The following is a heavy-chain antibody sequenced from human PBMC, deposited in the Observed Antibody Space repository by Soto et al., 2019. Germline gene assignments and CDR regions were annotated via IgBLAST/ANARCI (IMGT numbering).Heavy chain of an antibody. Sequence: EAQLLESGGDLVQPGGSLRLSCAASEFSFDDYAMSWVRQAPGKGLEWVSSITYTGVSTYYADSVKGRFTISRDNSKDTLYLQMNSLRAEDTAIYYCAKVSVWYPYFDSWGQGTLVTVSS. CDR2: ITYTGVST. J-gene: IGHJ4*02. V-gene: IGHV3-23*01. D-gene: IGHD6-13*01. CDR1: EFSFDDYA. CDR3: AKVSVWYPYFDS.